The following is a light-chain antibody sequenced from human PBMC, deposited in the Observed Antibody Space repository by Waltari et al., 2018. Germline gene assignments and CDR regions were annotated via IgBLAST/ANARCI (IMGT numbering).Light chain of an antibody. CDR2: DAS. J-gene: IGKJ4*01. Sequence: EIVLTQSPGTLSLSPGESASLSCRASQSLGNTYLAWYQQKPGQAPRLLIFDASRRATGTPDRFSGSGSGTDFTLTISRREPEDFAVYFCQKYGRTPRPFGGGTKVEI. CDR1: QSLGNTY. CDR3: QKYGRTPRP. V-gene: IGKV3-20*01.